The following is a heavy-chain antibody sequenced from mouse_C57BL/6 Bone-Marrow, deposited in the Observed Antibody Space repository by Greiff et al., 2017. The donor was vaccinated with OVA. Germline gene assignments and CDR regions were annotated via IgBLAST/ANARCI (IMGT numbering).Heavy chain of an antibody. J-gene: IGHJ2*01. CDR3: ARDGRLRRGYYFDY. D-gene: IGHD2-4*01. V-gene: IGHV1-64*01. CDR1: GYTFTSYW. CDR2: IHPNSGST. Sequence: VQLQQPGAELVKPGASVKLSCKASGYTFTSYWMHWVKQRPGQGLEWIGMIHPNSGSTNYNEKFKSKATLTVDKSSSTAYMQLSSLTSEDSAVYYCARDGRLRRGYYFDYWGQGTTLTVSS.